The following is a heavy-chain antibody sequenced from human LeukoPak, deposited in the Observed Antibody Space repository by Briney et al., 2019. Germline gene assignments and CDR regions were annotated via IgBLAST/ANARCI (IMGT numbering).Heavy chain of an antibody. V-gene: IGHV4-31*03. CDR1: GGSISSGGYY. Sequence: SETLSLTCTVSGGSISSGGYYWSWIRQHPGKGLEWIGYIYYSGSTNYNPSLKSRVTISVDTSKNQFSLKLSSVTAADTAVYYCAREFMTTVTTSFDLWGRGTLVTVSS. CDR3: AREFMTTVTTSFDL. CDR2: IYYSGST. J-gene: IGHJ2*01. D-gene: IGHD4-17*01.